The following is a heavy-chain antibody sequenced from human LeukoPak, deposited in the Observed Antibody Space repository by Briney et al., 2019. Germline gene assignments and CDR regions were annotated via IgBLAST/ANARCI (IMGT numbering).Heavy chain of an antibody. CDR1: GYTFTSYG. J-gene: IGHJ6*02. D-gene: IGHD4-17*01. V-gene: IGHV1-18*01. CDR3: ARLSGYGDCVGSYYYYGMDV. CDR2: ISAYNGKT. Sequence: ASVKVSCKASGYTFTSYGISWVRQAPGQGLEWMGWISAYNGKTNYAQKLQGRVTMTTDTSTSTAYMELRSLRSDDTAVYYCARLSGYGDCVGSYYYYGMDVWGQGTTVTVSS.